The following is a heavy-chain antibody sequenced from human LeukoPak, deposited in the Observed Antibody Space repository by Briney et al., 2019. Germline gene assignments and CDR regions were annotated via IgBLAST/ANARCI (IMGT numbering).Heavy chain of an antibody. J-gene: IGHJ4*02. D-gene: IGHD4-17*01. V-gene: IGHV1-69*04. Sequence: ASVKVSCKASGGTFSSYAISWVRQAPGQGLEWMGRIIPILGIANYAQKFQGRVTITADKSTSTAYMELSSLRSEDTAVYYCAADGSPYGDYRYWGQGTLVTVSS. CDR1: GGTFSSYA. CDR3: AADGSPYGDYRY. CDR2: IIPILGIA.